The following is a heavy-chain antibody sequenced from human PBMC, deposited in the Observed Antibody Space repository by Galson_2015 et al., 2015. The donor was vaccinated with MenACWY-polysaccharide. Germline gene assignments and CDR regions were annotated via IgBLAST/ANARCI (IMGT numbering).Heavy chain of an antibody. V-gene: IGHV3-23*01. J-gene: IGHJ4*02. CDR3: AKDLRVGATAGSELDF. CDR1: GFTFSSYG. Sequence: SLRLSCAASGFTFSSYGMSWVRQAPGKGLEWVSSTSGSGGSTFYADSVKGRFTISRDNSKNTLSLQVNSLRAEDTAKYYCAKDLRVGATAGSELDFWGQGTLVTVSS. CDR2: TSGSGGST. D-gene: IGHD1-26*01.